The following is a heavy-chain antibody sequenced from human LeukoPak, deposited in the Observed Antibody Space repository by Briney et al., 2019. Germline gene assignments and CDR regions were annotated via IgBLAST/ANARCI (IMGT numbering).Heavy chain of an antibody. CDR3: AKGIATAGTHYYYGMDV. CDR1: GFTFSTYG. J-gene: IGHJ6*02. D-gene: IGHD6-13*01. Sequence: GGSLRLSCGASGFTFSTYGMHWVRQAPGKGLEWVAVISYDERSKYYADSVKGRFTISRDNSKSTLYLQMNGLRAEDAAVYYCAKGIATAGTHYYYGMDVCGQGTTVTVSS. CDR2: ISYDERSK. V-gene: IGHV3-30*18.